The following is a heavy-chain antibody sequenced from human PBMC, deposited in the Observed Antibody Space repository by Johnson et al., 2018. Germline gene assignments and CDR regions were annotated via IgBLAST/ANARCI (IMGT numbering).Heavy chain of an antibody. CDR1: GYTFTGYA. CDR2: INAGNGNT. V-gene: IGHV1-3*01. D-gene: IGHD3-16*01. CDR3: ARGGGYYYCYRDG. Sequence: QVQLVQSGAEVKKPGASVKVSCKASGYTFTGYAVHWVRQAPGQRLEWMGWINAGNGNTKYSQNFQGRVTSTRGTSASAAYMELSSLGSEDTAVYYYARGGGYYYCYRDGGGKGTTVAVSS. J-gene: IGHJ6*03.